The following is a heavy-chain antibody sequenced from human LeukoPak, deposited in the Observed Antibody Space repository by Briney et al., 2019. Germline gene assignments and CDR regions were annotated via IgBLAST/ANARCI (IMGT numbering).Heavy chain of an antibody. CDR3: ARDSSYGSGSYPIDY. V-gene: IGHV3-20*04. J-gene: IGHJ4*02. CDR2: INWNGGST. CDR1: GFTFSSYS. Sequence: PGGSLRLSCAASGFTFSSYSMNWVRQAPGKGLEWVSGINWNGGSTGYADSVKGRFTISRDNAKNSLYLQMNSLRAEDTALYYCARDSSYGSGSYPIDYWGQGTLVTVSS. D-gene: IGHD3-10*01.